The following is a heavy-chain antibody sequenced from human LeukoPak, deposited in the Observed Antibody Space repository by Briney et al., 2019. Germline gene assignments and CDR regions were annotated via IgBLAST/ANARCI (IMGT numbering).Heavy chain of an antibody. CDR2: IRSKAYGGTT. Sequence: GGSLRLSCTASGFTFGDYAMSWVRQAPGKGLEWVGFIRSKAYGGTTEYAASVRGRFTISRDDSKSIAYLQMNSLKTEDTAVYYCTGGYYYDSSGPRDYWGQGTLVTVSS. CDR3: TGGYYYDSSGPRDY. D-gene: IGHD3-22*01. V-gene: IGHV3-49*04. J-gene: IGHJ4*02. CDR1: GFTFGDYA.